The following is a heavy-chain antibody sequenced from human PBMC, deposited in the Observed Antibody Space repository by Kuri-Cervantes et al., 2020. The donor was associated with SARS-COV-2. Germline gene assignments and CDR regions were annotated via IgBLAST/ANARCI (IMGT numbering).Heavy chain of an antibody. V-gene: IGHV3-21*01. CDR2: TSSSSSYI. CDR3: ARYSSSWSYY. D-gene: IGHD6-13*01. Sequence: GGSLRLSCAASGFTFSSYSVNWVRQAPGKGLEWVSSTSSSSSYIYYADSVKGRFTISRDNAKNPLYLQMNSLRAEDTAVYYCARYSSSWSYYWGQGTLVTVSS. J-gene: IGHJ4*02. CDR1: GFTFSSYS.